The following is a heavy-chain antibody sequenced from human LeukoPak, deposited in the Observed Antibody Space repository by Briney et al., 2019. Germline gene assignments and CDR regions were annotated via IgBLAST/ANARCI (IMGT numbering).Heavy chain of an antibody. Sequence: GASVNVSCKASGGTFSSYAISWVRQAPGQGLEWMGGIIPIFGTANYAQKFQGRVTITTDESTSTAYMELSSLRSEDTAVYYCARGPIAEWELLAAGYFDLWGRGTLVTVSS. D-gene: IGHD1-26*01. J-gene: IGHJ2*01. CDR2: IIPIFGTA. CDR3: ARGPIAEWELLAAGYFDL. CDR1: GGTFSSYA. V-gene: IGHV1-69*05.